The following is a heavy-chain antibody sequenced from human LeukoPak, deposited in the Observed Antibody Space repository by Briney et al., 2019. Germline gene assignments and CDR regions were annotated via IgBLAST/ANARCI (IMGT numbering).Heavy chain of an antibody. Sequence: PSETLSLTCTVSGGSISSSSYYWGWIRQPPGKGLEWIGSIYYSGSTYYNPSLKSRVTISVDTSKNQFSLKLSSVTAADTAVYYCARLYSSSCSKNWGQGTLVTVSS. CDR3: ARLYSSSCSKN. V-gene: IGHV4-39*01. CDR1: GGSISSSSYY. D-gene: IGHD6-13*01. CDR2: IYYSGST. J-gene: IGHJ4*02.